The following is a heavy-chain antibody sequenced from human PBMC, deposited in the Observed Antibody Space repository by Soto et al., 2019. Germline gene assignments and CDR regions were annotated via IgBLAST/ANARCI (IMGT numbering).Heavy chain of an antibody. J-gene: IGHJ3*02. Sequence: GGSLRLSCSASGFTFGTYAMSWVLQAPGKGLEWVSAISGSGGSTYYADSVKGRFTISRDNSKNTLYLQMNSLRAEDTAVYYCAKDMSAYARVYAFDIWGQGTMVTVS. V-gene: IGHV3-23*01. CDR3: AKDMSAYARVYAFDI. CDR2: ISGSGGST. CDR1: GFTFGTYA. D-gene: IGHD2-8*01.